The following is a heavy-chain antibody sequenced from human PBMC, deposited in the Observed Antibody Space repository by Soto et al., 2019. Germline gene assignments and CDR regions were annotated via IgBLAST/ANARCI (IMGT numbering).Heavy chain of an antibody. Sequence: PSETLSLTCTVSGASISGGYYWSWIRQLPGKGLEWIGYIYYGGSTYYNPSLKGRVSISAVSSGHSFSLKLSSVTAADTAVYYCARDLACQTGRCYSDTWFDPWGQGLRVTVSS. CDR2: IYYGGST. V-gene: IGHV4-31*03. CDR3: ARDLACQTGRCYSDTWFDP. CDR1: GASISGGYY. D-gene: IGHD2-15*01. J-gene: IGHJ5*02.